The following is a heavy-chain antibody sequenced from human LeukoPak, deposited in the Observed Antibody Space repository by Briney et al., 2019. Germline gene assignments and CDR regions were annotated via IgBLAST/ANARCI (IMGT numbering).Heavy chain of an antibody. D-gene: IGHD4-11*01. J-gene: IGHJ4*02. V-gene: IGHV3-23*01. CDR2: ISGSGGST. CDR1: GFTFSSYA. CDR3: AKDPLTVSADY. Sequence: GGSLRLSCAASGFTFSSYAMSWVRQAPGQGLEWVSAISGSGGSTYYADSVKGRFTIYRDNSKNTLYLQMNSLRSEDMAVYYCAKDPLTVSADYWGQGTLVTVSS.